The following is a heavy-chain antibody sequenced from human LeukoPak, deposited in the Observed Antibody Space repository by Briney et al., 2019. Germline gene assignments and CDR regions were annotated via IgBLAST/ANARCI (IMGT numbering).Heavy chain of an antibody. CDR1: GYTFTGYY. V-gene: IGHV1-2*02. D-gene: IGHD5-18*01. J-gene: IGHJ4*02. Sequence: ASVKVSCKASGYTFTGYYMHWVRQAPGQGLEWMGWINPNSGGTNYAQKFQGRVTMTRDTSISTAYMELSRLRSDDTAVFYCARGTAMVYYFDYWGQGTLVTVSS. CDR2: INPNSGGT. CDR3: ARGTAMVYYFDY.